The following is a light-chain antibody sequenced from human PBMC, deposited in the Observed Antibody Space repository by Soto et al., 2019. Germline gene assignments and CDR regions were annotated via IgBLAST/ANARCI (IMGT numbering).Light chain of an antibody. J-gene: IGKJ5*01. CDR3: RQHDSYPIT. CDR2: AAS. Sequence: DIQLTQSPLFLSASVGDRVTITCRASQGISSFLVWYQQKAGKAPKSLIYAASTLQSGVPSRFSGSGSGTEFTLTISSLQPDDSATYYCRQHDSYPITFGQGTRLENK. CDR1: QGISSF. V-gene: IGKV1-9*01.